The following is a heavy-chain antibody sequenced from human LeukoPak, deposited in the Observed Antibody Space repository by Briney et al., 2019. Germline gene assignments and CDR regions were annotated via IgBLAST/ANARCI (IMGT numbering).Heavy chain of an antibody. Sequence: SETLSLTCTVSGGSIGYFYWGCIRQPPGKGLEWVGYIYHGGITNYNPSLESRVSMSADTSKNQFSLRLNSVTAADTAVYYCARLNVGSGWFFDYWGQGTLVTVSS. V-gene: IGHV4-59*08. CDR2: IYHGGIT. D-gene: IGHD6-19*01. CDR3: ARLNVGSGWFFDY. CDR1: GGSIGYFY. J-gene: IGHJ4*02.